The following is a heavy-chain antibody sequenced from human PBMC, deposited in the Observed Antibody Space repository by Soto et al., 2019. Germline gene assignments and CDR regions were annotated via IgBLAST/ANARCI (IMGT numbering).Heavy chain of an antibody. CDR2: ISSSSSYI. Sequence: GGSLRLSCAASGFTFSSYSMNWVRQAPGKGLEWVSSISSSSSYIYYADSVKGRFTISRDNAKNSLYLQMNSLRAEDTAVYYCAREEGLYGSGSYYFDYWGQGTLVTVSS. J-gene: IGHJ4*02. CDR3: AREEGLYGSGSYYFDY. V-gene: IGHV3-21*01. D-gene: IGHD3-10*01. CDR1: GFTFSSYS.